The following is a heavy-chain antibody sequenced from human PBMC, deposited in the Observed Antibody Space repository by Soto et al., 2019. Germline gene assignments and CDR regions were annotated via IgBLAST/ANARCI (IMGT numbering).Heavy chain of an antibody. V-gene: IGHV3-48*02. J-gene: IGHJ4*02. Sequence: GSLRLSCAASGFTFSSYSMNWVRQAPGKGLEWISYISTTCSSIYYADSVKGRFTISRDNAKNSLFLQINSLRDEDTAVYYCARKGVAFDYWGQGALVTVSS. CDR1: GFTFSSYS. D-gene: IGHD3-3*01. CDR2: ISTTCSSI. CDR3: ARKGVAFDY.